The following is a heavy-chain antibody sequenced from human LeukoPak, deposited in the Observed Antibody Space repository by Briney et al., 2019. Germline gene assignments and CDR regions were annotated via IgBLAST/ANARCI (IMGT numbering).Heavy chain of an antibody. CDR1: GFTFSSYA. CDR3: AKGISSGYYDSSGYYNY. D-gene: IGHD3-22*01. CDR2: ISGSGGST. V-gene: IGHV3-23*01. Sequence: GGSLRLSCAASGFTFSSYAMSWVRQAPGKGLEWVSAISGSGGSTYYADSVKGRFTISRDNSKNTLYLQMNSLRAEDTAVYYCAKGISSGYYDSSGYYNYWGQGTLVTVSS. J-gene: IGHJ4*02.